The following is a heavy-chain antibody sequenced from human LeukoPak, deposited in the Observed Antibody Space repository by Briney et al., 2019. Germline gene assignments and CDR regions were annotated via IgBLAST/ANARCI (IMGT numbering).Heavy chain of an antibody. V-gene: IGHV5-51*01. CDR3: ARQRDDAYDSSGYFGA. CDR1: GSRFTTYW. CDR2: IYPGDSDT. D-gene: IGHD3-22*01. Sequence: GASLKISCKGSGSRFTTYWIGWVRQMPGKGLEWMGIIYPGDSDTTYSPSFRGQVTITVDKSISTAYLQWSSLKASDTAMYYCARQRDDAYDSSGYFGAWGQGTLVTVSS. J-gene: IGHJ5*02.